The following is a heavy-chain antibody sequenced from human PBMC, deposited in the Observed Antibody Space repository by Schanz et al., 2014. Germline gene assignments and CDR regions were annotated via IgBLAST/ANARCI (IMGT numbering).Heavy chain of an antibody. D-gene: IGHD2-2*02. Sequence: QVQLVQSGAEVKKPGASVKVSCKTSGYTFSSYGITWVRQAPGQGLEWMGWISPYNGNTNYAPKVQGRVTVTTDTSTSTVYMELTSLRFDDTAVYYCAGTYCSSASCYTGYYYMDVWGKGTTVTVSS. CDR3: AGTYCSSASCYTGYYYMDV. J-gene: IGHJ6*03. CDR2: ISPYNGNT. CDR1: GYTFSSYG. V-gene: IGHV1-18*01.